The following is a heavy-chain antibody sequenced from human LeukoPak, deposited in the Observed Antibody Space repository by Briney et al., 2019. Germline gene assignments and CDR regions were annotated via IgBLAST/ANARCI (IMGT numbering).Heavy chain of an antibody. Sequence: GGSLRLSCAASGFTFSDYSMNWVRQAPGKGLEWVSAISGSSDAIYYADSVKGRFTISRDNAKNSLYLQMNSLRAEDTAVYHCATRRSGWDNWGQGTLVTVSS. CDR1: GFTFSDYS. D-gene: IGHD6-19*01. V-gene: IGHV3-21*04. CDR2: ISGSSDAI. J-gene: IGHJ4*02. CDR3: ATRRSGWDN.